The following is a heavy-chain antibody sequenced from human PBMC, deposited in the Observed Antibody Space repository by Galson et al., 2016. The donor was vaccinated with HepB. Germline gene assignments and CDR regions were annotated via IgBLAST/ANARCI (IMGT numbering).Heavy chain of an antibody. CDR1: GYTFTNYW. D-gene: IGHD3-10*01. V-gene: IGHV5-10-1*01. CDR2: IDPGNANT. Sequence: QSGAEVKKPGESLRISCKGSGYTFTNYWIHWVRQIPGKGLEWMGKIDPGNANTNYSPSFQGHVTISVDKSISTAYLQWSSLKASDTAMYYCARPYYYHSGSYRDWGQGTLVTVSS. J-gene: IGHJ4*02. CDR3: ARPYYYHSGSYRD.